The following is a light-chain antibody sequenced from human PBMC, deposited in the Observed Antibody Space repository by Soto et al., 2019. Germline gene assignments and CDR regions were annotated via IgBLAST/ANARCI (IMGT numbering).Light chain of an antibody. CDR1: QSVSNNY. J-gene: IGKJ5*01. CDR2: GAS. Sequence: EIVLTQSPGTLSLSPGERATLSCRASQSVSNNYLAWYQQKPGQAPRLLIYGASNRATGIPDRFSGSRSGTDFTLTISSLEPDDFAVYYCQQRSNWPGITFGQGTRLEIK. CDR3: QQRSNWPGIT. V-gene: IGKV3D-20*02.